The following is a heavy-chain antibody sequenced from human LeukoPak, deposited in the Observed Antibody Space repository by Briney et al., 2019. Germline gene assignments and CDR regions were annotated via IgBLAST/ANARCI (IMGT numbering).Heavy chain of an antibody. Sequence: GGSLRLSCAASEFVFSDYYMSWIRQAPGKGLEWVSYISDSGSTIYYADSVKGRFTISRDNVKNSLYLQMNGLRAEDTDVYYCAREMEGDYGSGTFFDLWGQGNMVTVSS. J-gene: IGHJ4*02. CDR1: EFVFSDYY. CDR2: ISDSGSTI. V-gene: IGHV3-11*01. D-gene: IGHD3-10*01. CDR3: AREMEGDYGSGTFFDL.